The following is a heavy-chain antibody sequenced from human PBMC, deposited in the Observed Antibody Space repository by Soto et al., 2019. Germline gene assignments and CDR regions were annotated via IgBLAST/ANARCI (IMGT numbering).Heavy chain of an antibody. CDR3: ARPQQAASDYGMDV. D-gene: IGHD6-13*01. V-gene: IGHV4-30-4*01. Sequence: SETLSLTCTVSGGSISSGDYYWSWIRQPPGKGLEWIGYIYYSGSTYYSPSFQGQVTISADKSISTAYLQWSSLKASDTAMYYCARPQQAASDYGMDVWGQGTTVTVSS. CDR1: GGSISSGDYY. J-gene: IGHJ6*02. CDR2: IYYSGST.